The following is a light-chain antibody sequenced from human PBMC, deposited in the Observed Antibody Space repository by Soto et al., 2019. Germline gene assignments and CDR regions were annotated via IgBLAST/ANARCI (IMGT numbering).Light chain of an antibody. CDR2: QAS. CDR3: KQYNRYLT. Sequence: DIQVTQSPSTLSVSIGDRVTITCRASQSISTRLAWLQQKPGRPHKLLIYQASSLESGVPSRFSGSGSGTQFTLSISSLQPEDFATYYCKQYNRYLTFGQGTKVEIK. J-gene: IGKJ1*01. CDR1: QSISTR. V-gene: IGKV1-5*03.